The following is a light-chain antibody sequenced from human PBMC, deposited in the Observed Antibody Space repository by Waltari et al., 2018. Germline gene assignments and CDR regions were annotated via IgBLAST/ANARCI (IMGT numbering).Light chain of an antibody. CDR3: CSYLGSSTWV. Sequence: QSALTQPASVSGSPGQSITISCTGTSSDVGTYDLVSWYQEHPGKAPRLIIYEDLKRPSGVSNRFAGSKSGNTASLTISGLQTEDEADYYCCSYLGSSTWVFGGGTKLTVL. CDR1: SSDVGTYDL. CDR2: EDL. J-gene: IGLJ2*01. V-gene: IGLV2-23*01.